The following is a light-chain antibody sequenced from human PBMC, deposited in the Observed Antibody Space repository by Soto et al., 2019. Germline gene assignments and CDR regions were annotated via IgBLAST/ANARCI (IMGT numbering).Light chain of an antibody. CDR2: GAS. CDR1: QSVSSNY. J-gene: IGKJ5*01. CDR3: QQYGSSAPIT. V-gene: IGKV3-20*01. Sequence: EIVLTQSPGTLSLSPGERATLYCRASQSVSSNYLAWYQQKPGQAPSLLIYGASSRATGIPDRFSGSGSGTDSTLTISRLEPEDFGMYYCQQYGSSAPITFGQGTRVEIE.